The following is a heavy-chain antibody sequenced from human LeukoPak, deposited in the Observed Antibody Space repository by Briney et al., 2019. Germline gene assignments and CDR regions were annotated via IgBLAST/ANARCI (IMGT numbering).Heavy chain of an antibody. CDR1: GYTFTGYY. CDR2: INPNSGGT. D-gene: IGHD3-3*01. CDR3: ARVYYDFWSGYRDFDY. V-gene: IGHV1-2*02. Sequence: GASVKVSCKASGYTFTGYYMHWVRQASGQGLEWMGWINPNSGGTNYAQKFQGRVTMTRDTSISTAYMELSRLRSDDTAVYYCARVYYDFWSGYRDFDYWGQGTLVTVSS. J-gene: IGHJ4*02.